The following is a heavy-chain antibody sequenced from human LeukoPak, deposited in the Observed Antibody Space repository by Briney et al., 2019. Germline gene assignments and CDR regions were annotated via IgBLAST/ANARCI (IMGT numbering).Heavy chain of an antibody. CDR3: ARGGVAVAGIPFDY. CDR1: GGSISSYY. D-gene: IGHD6-19*01. CDR2: IYYSGST. V-gene: IGHV4-59*12. J-gene: IGHJ4*02. Sequence: LETLSLTCTVSGGSISSYYWSWIRQPPGKGLEWIGYIYYSGSTNYNPSLKSRVTISVDTSKNQFSLKLSSVTAADTAVYYCARGGVAVAGIPFDYWGQGTLVTVSS.